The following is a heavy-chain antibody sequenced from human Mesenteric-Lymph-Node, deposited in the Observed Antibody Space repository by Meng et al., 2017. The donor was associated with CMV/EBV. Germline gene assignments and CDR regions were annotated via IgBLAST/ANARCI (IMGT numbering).Heavy chain of an antibody. V-gene: IGHV4-39*01. D-gene: IGHD5-18*01. J-gene: IGHJ4*02. Sequence: TVYGDSIGTGSLYWAWIRQSPGKGLEWIGSIYHSGYNYNNPSLKSRVTMSVDASKNQFSLKLSSVTAADTGVYYCARQVDTALVSFDYWGQGTLVTVSS. CDR1: GDSIGTGSLY. CDR3: ARQVDTALVSFDY. CDR2: IYHSGYN.